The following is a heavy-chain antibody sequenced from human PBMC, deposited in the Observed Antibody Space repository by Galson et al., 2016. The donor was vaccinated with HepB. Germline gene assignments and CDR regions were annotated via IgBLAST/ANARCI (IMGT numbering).Heavy chain of an antibody. D-gene: IGHD3-10*01. CDR1: GFNFIRYG. CDR2: TWFDGIYK. V-gene: IGHV3-33*01. Sequence: SLRLSCAASGFNFIRYGTHWVRRAPGKGMEWVAVTWFDGIYKDYAESVKGRITVSRDNTKNTLTLQLDSLRAEDTAVYHRARSREYFGSGSYLDYWGQGTLVIVSS. CDR3: ARSREYFGSGSYLDY. J-gene: IGHJ4*02.